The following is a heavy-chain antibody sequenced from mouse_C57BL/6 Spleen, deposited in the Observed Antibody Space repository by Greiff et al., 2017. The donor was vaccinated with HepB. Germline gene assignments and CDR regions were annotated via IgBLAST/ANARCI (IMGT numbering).Heavy chain of an antibody. Sequence: EVKLVESGGGLVKPGGSLKLSCAASGFTFSDYGMHWVRQAPEKGLEWVAYISSGSSTIYYADTVKGRITISRDNAKNTLFLQMTSLRSEDTAMNYCARPGNYDWYFDVWGTGTTVTVAS. J-gene: IGHJ1*03. CDR1: GFTFSDYG. D-gene: IGHD2-1*01. CDR3: ARPGNYDWYFDV. V-gene: IGHV5-17*01. CDR2: ISSGSSTI.